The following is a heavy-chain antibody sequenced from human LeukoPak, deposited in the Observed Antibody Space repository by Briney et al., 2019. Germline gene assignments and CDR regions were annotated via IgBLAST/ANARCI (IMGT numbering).Heavy chain of an antibody. CDR2: ISAYYGNT. CDR3: ARAIALAGTTMDFQR. V-gene: IGHV1-18*01. Sequence: ASVKVSCKASGYTFTSYGISWVRQAPGQGLEGMGWISAYYGNTHYAQKLQGRFTMTTDTSTSTAYMELRSLRSDDTAVYYCARAIALAGTTMDFQRWGQGTLVTVSS. CDR1: GYTFTSYG. J-gene: IGHJ1*01. D-gene: IGHD6-19*01.